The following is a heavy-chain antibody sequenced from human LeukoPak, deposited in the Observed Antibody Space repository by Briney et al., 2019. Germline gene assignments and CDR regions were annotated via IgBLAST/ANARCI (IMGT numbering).Heavy chain of an antibody. Sequence: GGSLRPSCAASGFTFSNYAMNWVRQAPGKGLEWVSYISSGSTTIYYADSVKGRFTISRDNAKNSLYLQMNSLRAEDTAVYYCARDETALGAFDIWGQGTMVTVSS. CDR3: ARDETALGAFDI. V-gene: IGHV3-48*01. CDR2: ISSGSTTI. J-gene: IGHJ3*02. D-gene: IGHD7-27*01. CDR1: GFTFSNYA.